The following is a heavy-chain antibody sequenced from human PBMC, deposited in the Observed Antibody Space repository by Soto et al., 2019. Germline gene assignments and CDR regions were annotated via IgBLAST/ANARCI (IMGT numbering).Heavy chain of an antibody. V-gene: IGHV1-2*02. CDR2: INPNSGGT. Sequence: ASVKVSCKASGYTFTGYYMHWVRQAPGQGLEWMGWINPNSGGTNYAQKFQGRVTMTRDTSTSTVYMELSSLRSEDTAVYYCARVGSGYDFRRFDYWGQGTLVTVSS. CDR1: GYTFTGYY. J-gene: IGHJ4*02. D-gene: IGHD5-12*01. CDR3: ARVGSGYDFRRFDY.